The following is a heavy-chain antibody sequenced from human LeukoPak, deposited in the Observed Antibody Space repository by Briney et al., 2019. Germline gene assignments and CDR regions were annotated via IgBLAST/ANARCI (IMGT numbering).Heavy chain of an antibody. CDR3: ARGRPEYYGSGTYLND. CDR1: GFTVSSYE. V-gene: IGHV3-48*03. CDR2: ISSSGTTI. J-gene: IGHJ4*02. D-gene: IGHD3-10*01. Sequence: GGSLRLSCAASGFTVSSYEMNWVRQAPGNGLECVSYISSSGTTISYADSVKGRFTISRDNANNSLYLQMNSLRAEDTAVYYCARGRPEYYGSGTYLNDWGQGTLVTVSS.